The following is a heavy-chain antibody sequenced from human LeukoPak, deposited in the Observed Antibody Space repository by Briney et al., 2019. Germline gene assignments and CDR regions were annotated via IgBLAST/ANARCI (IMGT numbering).Heavy chain of an antibody. CDR2: ISGSGGST. D-gene: IGHD6-13*01. Sequence: GGSLRLSCAASGFTFSSYAMSWVRQAPGKGLEWVSVISGSGGSTYYADSVKGRFTISRDNSKNALYLQMNSLRAEDTAVYYCAKDQGTGIAAAGTTHYWGQRTLVTASS. V-gene: IGHV3-23*01. CDR1: GFTFSSYA. CDR3: AKDQGTGIAAAGTTHY. J-gene: IGHJ4*02.